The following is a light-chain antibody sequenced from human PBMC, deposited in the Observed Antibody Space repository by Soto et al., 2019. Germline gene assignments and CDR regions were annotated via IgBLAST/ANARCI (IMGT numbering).Light chain of an antibody. Sequence: QSALTQPASVSGSPGQSITISCTGTSRDVGGYNYVSWYQQHPGKAPKLVIYDVTNRPSGVSNRFSGSKSGNTASLTISGLQAEDEADYYCSSYTTTTTLFGGGTKLTLL. CDR3: SSYTTTTTL. J-gene: IGLJ2*01. V-gene: IGLV2-14*01. CDR1: SRDVGGYNY. CDR2: DVT.